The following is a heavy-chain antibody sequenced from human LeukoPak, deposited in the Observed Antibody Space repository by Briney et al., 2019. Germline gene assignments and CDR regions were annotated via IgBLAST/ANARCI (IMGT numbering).Heavy chain of an antibody. J-gene: IGHJ3*02. CDR2: INHSGST. CDR1: GGSFSGNY. V-gene: IGHV4-34*01. CDR3: AKDRETVPQDIVVVPAAIPGAFDI. Sequence: SETLSLTCAVYGGSFSGNYWIWIRQPPGKGLEWIGEINHSGSTNYNPSLKSRVTMSVDTSKNQISLKLSSVTAADTAVYYCAKDRETVPQDIVVVPAAIPGAFDIWGQGTMVTVSS. D-gene: IGHD2-2*02.